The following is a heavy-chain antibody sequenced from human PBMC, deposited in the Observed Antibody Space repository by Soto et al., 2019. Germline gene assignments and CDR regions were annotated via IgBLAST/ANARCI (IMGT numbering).Heavy chain of an antibody. D-gene: IGHD2-2*01. V-gene: IGHV4-59*01. CDR2: IYYSGST. Sequence: QVQLQGAGPGLVKPSETLSLTFTGSGGSINSYYRSWVPQPPGKGLEWVGYIYYSGSTNYNPSLKSRVTISVDTSKNQFSLKLSSVTAADTAVYYCAREGCSSTSCYPPYYYYGMDVWGQGTTVTVSS. CDR3: AREGCSSTSCYPPYYYYGMDV. J-gene: IGHJ6*02. CDR1: GGSINSYY.